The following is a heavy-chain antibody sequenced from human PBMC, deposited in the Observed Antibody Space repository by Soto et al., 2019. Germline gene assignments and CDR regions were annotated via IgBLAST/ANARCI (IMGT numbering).Heavy chain of an antibody. CDR1: GGSISSGGYY. Sequence: SETLSLTCTVSGGSISSGGYYWSWIRQHPGKRLEWIWYIYYSGSTYYNPSLKSRVTISVDTSKNQFSLKLSSVTAADTAVYYCARTTGIAAAGTCGGYYYYYGMDVWGQGNTVTVS. D-gene: IGHD6-13*01. V-gene: IGHV4-31*03. J-gene: IGHJ6*02. CDR2: IYYSGST. CDR3: ARTTGIAAAGTCGGYYYYYGMDV.